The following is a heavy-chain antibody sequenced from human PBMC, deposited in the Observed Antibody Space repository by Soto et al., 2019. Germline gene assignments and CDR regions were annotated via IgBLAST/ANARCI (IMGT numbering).Heavy chain of an antibody. CDR1: GSRFSNYV. D-gene: IGHD2-2*02. J-gene: IGHJ4*02. Sequence: QVQLVQSGAEVKTPGSSLKVSCKVSGSRFSNYVISWVRQAPGHGLEWLGRIIPIFNSTKYAQSFQGRVTITADKSTSTASLDLSSLRSADTAVYYCAREGRGKKAGYNGLVSLGYWGEGTLVTVSS. CDR3: AREGRGKKAGYNGLVSLGY. CDR2: IIPIFNST. V-gene: IGHV1-69*06.